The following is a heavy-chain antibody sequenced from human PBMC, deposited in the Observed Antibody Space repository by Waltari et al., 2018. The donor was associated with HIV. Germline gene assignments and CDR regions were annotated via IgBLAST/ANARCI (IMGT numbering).Heavy chain of an antibody. J-gene: IGHJ4*02. D-gene: IGHD6-13*01. CDR3: ARDIGAAAAGTGSGY. CDR2: INPNSGGT. V-gene: IGHV1-2*02. Sequence: QVQLVQSGAEVKKPGASVKVSCKASGYTFTGYYMHWVRPAPGQGLEWMGWINPNSGGTNYAQKFQGRVTMTRDTSISTAYMELSRLRSDDTAVYYCARDIGAAAAGTGSGYWGQGTLVTVSS. CDR1: GYTFTGYY.